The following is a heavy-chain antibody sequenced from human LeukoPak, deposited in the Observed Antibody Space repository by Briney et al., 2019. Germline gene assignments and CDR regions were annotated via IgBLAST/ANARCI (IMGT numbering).Heavy chain of an antibody. Sequence: GASVKVSCKASGYTFTSYDTNWVRQATGQGLEWMGWMNPNSGNTGYAQKFQGRVTMTRNTSISTAYMELSSLRSEDTAVYYCATGLTDYDSRDCDYWGQGTLVTVSS. CDR2: MNPNSGNT. CDR1: GYTFTSYD. J-gene: IGHJ4*02. CDR3: ATGLTDYDSRDCDY. V-gene: IGHV1-8*01. D-gene: IGHD3-22*01.